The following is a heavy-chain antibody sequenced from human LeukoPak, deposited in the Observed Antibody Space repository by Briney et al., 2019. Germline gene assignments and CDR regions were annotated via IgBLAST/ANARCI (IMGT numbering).Heavy chain of an antibody. Sequence: SETLSLTCCVSCGSVSSHYWIWIRQPPGKEMEWIGYIYYSGSTNYNPSLKSRVTISVDTSKNQFSLKLSSVTAADTAVYYCARGITIFGVARYYYMDVWGKGTTVTVSS. CDR2: IYYSGST. J-gene: IGHJ6*03. D-gene: IGHD3-3*01. V-gene: IGHV4-59*02. CDR3: ARGITIFGVARYYYMDV. CDR1: CGSVSSHY.